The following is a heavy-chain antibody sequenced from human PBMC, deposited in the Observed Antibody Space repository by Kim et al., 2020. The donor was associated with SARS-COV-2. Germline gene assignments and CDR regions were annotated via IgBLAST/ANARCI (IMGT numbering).Heavy chain of an antibody. Sequence: SETLSLTCTVSGGSISSYYWSWIRQRPGKGLEWVGYSYYSGSTNYNHYLTSRVTISVDTSKNQFYLKLSSVTAADTAVYYCARARGSGGIDYWGQGTVVT. CDR2: SYYSGST. D-gene: IGHD2-15*01. J-gene: IGHJ4*02. CDR1: GGSISSYY. V-gene: IGHV4-59*01. CDR3: ARARGSGGIDY.